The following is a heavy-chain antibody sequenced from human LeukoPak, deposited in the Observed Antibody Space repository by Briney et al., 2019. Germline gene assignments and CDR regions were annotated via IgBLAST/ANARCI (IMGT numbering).Heavy chain of an antibody. CDR2: IVWNSCGI. D-gene: IGHD4-11*01. V-gene: IGHV3-9*01. CDR1: GFTFDDYA. CDR3: VKGTTFDAFDM. J-gene: IGHJ3*02. Sequence: GGSLRLSCAASGFTFDDYAMHWVRQVPGKGLEWVSGIVWNSCGIGYADSVNGRFTISRENAKNSLYLQMNSLRPEDTALFYCVKGTTFDAFDMWGQGTMVTVSS.